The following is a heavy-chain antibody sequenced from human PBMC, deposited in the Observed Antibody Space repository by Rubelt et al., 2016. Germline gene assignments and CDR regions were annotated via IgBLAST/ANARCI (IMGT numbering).Heavy chain of an antibody. CDR3: ARDRDRYFADD. Sequence: GTRLEWVANIKEDGSDKHYVDSVKGRFTISRDNAKKSVYLQMNSLRAEDTAVYYCARDRDRYFADDWGQGTLVTVSS. V-gene: IGHV3-7*01. D-gene: IGHD3-9*01. CDR2: IKEDGSDK. J-gene: IGHJ4*02.